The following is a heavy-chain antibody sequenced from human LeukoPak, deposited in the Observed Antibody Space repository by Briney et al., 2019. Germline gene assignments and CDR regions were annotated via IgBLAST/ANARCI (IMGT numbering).Heavy chain of an antibody. CDR3: ARPSGTYNRFDY. CDR1: GYSFTSSW. V-gene: IGHV5-51*01. Sequence: GESLKISCKGSGYSFTSSWIGWVRQMPGKGLERMGIIYPGDSDTRYSPSFRGQVTISADKSISTAYLQWRSLKASDTAMYYCARPSGTYNRFDYWGQGTLVTVSS. D-gene: IGHD1-26*01. J-gene: IGHJ4*02. CDR2: IYPGDSDT.